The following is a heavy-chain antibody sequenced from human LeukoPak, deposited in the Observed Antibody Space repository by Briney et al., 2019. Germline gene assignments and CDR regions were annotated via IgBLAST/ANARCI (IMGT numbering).Heavy chain of an antibody. J-gene: IGHJ3*02. CDR2: ISGSGAYT. CDR1: GFTFGSSA. Sequence: GGSLRLSCAASGFTFGSSAMNWVRQAPGKGLEWVSAISGSGAYTYYADSVKGRFTISRDNSKNTLYLQMNSLRAEDTAVYYCAKGYYYDSSSIRYAFDIWGQGSLVTVSS. V-gene: IGHV3-23*01. CDR3: AKGYYYDSSSIRYAFDI. D-gene: IGHD3-22*01.